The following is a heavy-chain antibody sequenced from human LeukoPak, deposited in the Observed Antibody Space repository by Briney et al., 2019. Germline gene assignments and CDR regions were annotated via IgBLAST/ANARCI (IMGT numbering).Heavy chain of an antibody. V-gene: IGHV3-23*01. CDR2: ISCSGVST. CDR3: AKDTRPAYYFDY. J-gene: IGHJ4*02. CDR1: GFTFSSYA. Sequence: GGSLRLSCAASGFTFSSYAMTWVRQAPGKGLEWVSAISCSGVSTYYADSVKGRLTISRDNSKNTLFLQMNSLRAEDTAVYYCAKDTRPAYYFDYWGKGTRVTVSS.